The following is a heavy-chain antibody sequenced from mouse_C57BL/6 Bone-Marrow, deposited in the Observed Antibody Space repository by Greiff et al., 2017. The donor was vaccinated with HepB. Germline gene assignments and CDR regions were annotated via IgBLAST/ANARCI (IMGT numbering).Heavy chain of an antibody. CDR3: ARREIYYGNYFFDY. D-gene: IGHD2-1*01. V-gene: IGHV1-55*01. CDR2: IYPGSGST. Sequence: VQLKESGAELVKPGASVKMSCKASGYTFTSYWITWVKQRPGQGLEWIGDIYPGSGSTNYNEKFKSKATLTVDTSSSTAYMQLSSLTSEDSAVYYCARREIYYGNYFFDYWGQGTTLTVSS. J-gene: IGHJ2*01. CDR1: GYTFTSYW.